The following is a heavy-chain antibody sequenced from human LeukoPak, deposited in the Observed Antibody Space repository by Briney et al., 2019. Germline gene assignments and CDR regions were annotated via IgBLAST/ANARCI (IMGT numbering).Heavy chain of an antibody. CDR1: GGSISSNSYY. D-gene: IGHD6-13*01. CDR3: ARGLGQLDNDFDY. CDR2: IYYSGST. Sequence: SETLSLTCAVSGGSISSNSYYWGWIRQPPGKGLEWIGSIYYSGSTYYNPSLKSRVTISVDTSKNQFSLKLSSVTAADTAVYYCARGLGQLDNDFDYWGQGTLVTVSS. V-gene: IGHV4-39*07. J-gene: IGHJ4*02.